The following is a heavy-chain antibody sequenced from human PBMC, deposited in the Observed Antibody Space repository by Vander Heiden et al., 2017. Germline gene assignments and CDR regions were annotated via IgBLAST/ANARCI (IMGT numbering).Heavy chain of an antibody. CDR3: AVFFGLSGPHAFDI. CDR1: GGSISSGGYY. Sequence: QVQLQESGPGLVKPSQTLSLTCTVPGGSISSGGYYWSWIRQHPGKGLEWIGYIYYSGSTYYNPSLKSRVTISVDTSKNQFSLKLSSVTAADTAVYYCAVFFGLSGPHAFDIWGQGTMVTVSS. D-gene: IGHD3-10*01. CDR2: IYYSGST. V-gene: IGHV4-31*03. J-gene: IGHJ3*02.